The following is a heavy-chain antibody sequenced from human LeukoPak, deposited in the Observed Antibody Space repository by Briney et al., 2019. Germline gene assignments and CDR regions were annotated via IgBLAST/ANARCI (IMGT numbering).Heavy chain of an antibody. Sequence: GGSLRLSCAASGFTFNSYAMNWVRQAPGKGLEWVSAISGGGGSTYYADSVKGRLTISRDNSKNTLHLQMNSLRAEDTAVYYCAKFDSSSWYSAFDIWGQGTVVTVSS. CDR3: AKFDSSSWYSAFDI. CDR1: GFTFNSYA. CDR2: ISGGGGST. V-gene: IGHV3-23*01. J-gene: IGHJ3*02. D-gene: IGHD6-13*01.